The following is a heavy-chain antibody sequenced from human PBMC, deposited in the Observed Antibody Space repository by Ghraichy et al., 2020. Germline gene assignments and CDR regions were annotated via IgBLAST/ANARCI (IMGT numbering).Heavy chain of an antibody. Sequence: SQTLSLTCTVSGGSISSYYWSWIRQPPGKGLEWIGYIYYSGSTNYNPSLKSRVTISVDTSKNQFSLKLSSVTAADTAVYYCARGKNYDSSGYYYGSGVYFDYWGQGTLVTVSS. CDR3: ARGKNYDSSGYYYGSGVYFDY. J-gene: IGHJ4*02. CDR1: GGSISSYY. CDR2: IYYSGST. V-gene: IGHV4-59*01. D-gene: IGHD3-22*01.